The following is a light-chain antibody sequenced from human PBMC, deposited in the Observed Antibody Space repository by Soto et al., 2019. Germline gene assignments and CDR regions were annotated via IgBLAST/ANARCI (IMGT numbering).Light chain of an antibody. Sequence: DIQMTQSPSSLSASVGDRVTITCRASQEISSHLAWFQQKPGKPPKSLIYDASSLQSGVPSKFSGSGSGTDFTLTISSLQPEDFATYYCQQYHNYPVTFGGGTKVETK. CDR3: QQYHNYPVT. V-gene: IGKV1-16*02. CDR1: QEISSH. CDR2: DAS. J-gene: IGKJ4*01.